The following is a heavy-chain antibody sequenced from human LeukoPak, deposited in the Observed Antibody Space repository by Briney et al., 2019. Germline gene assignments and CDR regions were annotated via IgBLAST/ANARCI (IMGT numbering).Heavy chain of an antibody. V-gene: IGHV1-8*01. CDR1: GYTFTSYD. CDR2: MNPNSGNT. Sequence: ASVKVSCKASGYTFTSYDINWVRRATGQGVEWMGWMNPNSGNTGYAQKFQGRVTMTRNTSISTAYMELSSLRSEDTAVYYCARGYCSSGSCHQFDYWGQGTLVTVSS. D-gene: IGHD2-15*01. CDR3: ARGYCSSGSCHQFDY. J-gene: IGHJ4*02.